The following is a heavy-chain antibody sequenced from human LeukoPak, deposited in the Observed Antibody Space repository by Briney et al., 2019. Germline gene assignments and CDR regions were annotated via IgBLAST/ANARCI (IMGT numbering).Heavy chain of an antibody. CDR3: ARTTEGYCRGRSCYSYYYYMDV. CDR2: IHYSGST. Sequence: SETLSLTCTVSGGSISSYYWSWIRQPPGKGLEWIGYIHYSGSTNYNPSLKSRVTISVDTSKNQFSLKLSSVTAADAAVYYCARTTEGYCRGRSCYSYYYYMDVWGKGTTVTISS. V-gene: IGHV4-59*01. J-gene: IGHJ6*03. D-gene: IGHD2-15*01. CDR1: GGSISSYY.